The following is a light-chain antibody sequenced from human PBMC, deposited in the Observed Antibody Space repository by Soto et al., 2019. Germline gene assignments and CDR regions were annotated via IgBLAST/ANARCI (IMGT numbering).Light chain of an antibody. CDR3: RSYTSTTFCV. J-gene: IGLJ3*02. V-gene: IGLV2-14*01. Sequence: QSALTQPASVSGSPGQSITISCTGTSRDVGGYNYDSWCQQHPGKAPKLMSYEVSSRPSGISNRFSDSKSGNTASLTISGIQAEDEADYYCRSYTSTTFCVFGEGPTATVL. CDR1: SRDVGGYNY. CDR2: EVS.